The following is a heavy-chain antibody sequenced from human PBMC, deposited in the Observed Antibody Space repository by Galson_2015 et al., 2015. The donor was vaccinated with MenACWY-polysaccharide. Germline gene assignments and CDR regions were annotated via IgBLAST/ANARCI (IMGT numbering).Heavy chain of an antibody. D-gene: IGHD1-26*01. CDR3: ARVEKYSGSFYILY. CDR1: DYSIRRGYF. J-gene: IGHJ4*02. V-gene: IGHV4-38-2*01. Sequence: ETLSLTCAVSDYSIRRGYFWGWIRQPPGKGLEWIARIFHSGPTYYNPSPKSRVTISVDTSTIQSSLKLSSGTAAGTAVYYCARVEKYSGSFYILYWGQGTLVTVSP. CDR2: IFHSGPT.